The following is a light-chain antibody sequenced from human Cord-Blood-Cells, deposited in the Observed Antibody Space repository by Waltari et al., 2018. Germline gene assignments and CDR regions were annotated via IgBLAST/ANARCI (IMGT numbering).Light chain of an antibody. CDR3: CSCACSSTQYV. V-gene: IGLV2-23*01. CDR1: CRDVGSLKL. Sequence: QHALTQPASGSGCRGRLISITCTGTCRDVGSLKLAPWYPPHSGKAPKPMIYGGSKRPSGFANRLPGSKSGHTASLTVAGHQAKGEAGYYCCSCACSSTQYVFRTETKVAV. CDR2: GGS. J-gene: IGLJ1*01.